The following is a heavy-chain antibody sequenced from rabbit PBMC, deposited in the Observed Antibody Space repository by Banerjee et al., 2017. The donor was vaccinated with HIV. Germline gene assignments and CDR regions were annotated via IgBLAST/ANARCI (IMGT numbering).Heavy chain of an antibody. CDR2: IYTGSSGNT. D-gene: IGHD7-1*01. CDR3: ARSYTSADTGGDPYYFNL. Sequence: QSLEESGGDLVKPGASLTLTCTASGFSFSSGYDMYWVRQAPGKGLEWIACIYTGSSGNTYYASWAKGRFTISKTSSTTVTLRMTSLTAADTATYFCARSYTSADTGGDPYYFNLWGPGTLVTVS. V-gene: IGHV1S40*01. CDR1: GFSFSSGYD. J-gene: IGHJ4*01.